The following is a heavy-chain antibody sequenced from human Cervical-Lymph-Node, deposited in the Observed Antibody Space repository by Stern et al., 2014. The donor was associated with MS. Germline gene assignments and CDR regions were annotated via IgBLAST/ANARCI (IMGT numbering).Heavy chain of an antibody. CDR3: ARHESDSSNWYGSPFGY. CDR1: GGSISNRY. CDR2: IFNSGNT. V-gene: IGHV4-59*08. J-gene: IGHJ4*02. Sequence: QVQLQESGPGLVKPSETLSLTCTVSGGSISNRYWSWIRQPPGKGLEWIGYIFNSGNTNSNPSLKGRVTISIDTSKNQVSLKPSSVTAADTAVYFCARHESDSSNWYGSPFGYWGQGTRVTVSS. D-gene: IGHD6-13*01.